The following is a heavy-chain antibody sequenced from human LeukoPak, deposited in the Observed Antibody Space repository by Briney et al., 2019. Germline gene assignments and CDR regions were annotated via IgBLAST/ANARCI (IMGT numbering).Heavy chain of an antibody. CDR2: IYYSGST. Sequence: SETLSLTCTVSGGSISSGDYYWSWIRQPPGKGLEWIGYIYYSGSTYYNPSLKSRVTISVDTSKNQFSLKLSSVTAADTAVYYCATEGYDSSGYPFNYWGQGTLVTVSS. V-gene: IGHV4-30-4*01. J-gene: IGHJ4*02. CDR1: GGSISSGDYY. D-gene: IGHD3-22*01. CDR3: ATEGYDSSGYPFNY.